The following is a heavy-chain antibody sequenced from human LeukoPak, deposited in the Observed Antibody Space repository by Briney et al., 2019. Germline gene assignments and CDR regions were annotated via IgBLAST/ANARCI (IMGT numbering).Heavy chain of an antibody. J-gene: IGHJ4*02. CDR1: GFTFSDYY. CDR3: ATVGPLYDILTWRYFDY. D-gene: IGHD3-9*01. V-gene: IGHV3-11*06. Sequence: PGGSLRLSCAASGFTFSDYYMSWIRQAPGKGLEWVSYISSSSSYTNYADSVKGRFTISRDNAKNPLYLQMNCLRAEDTAVYYCATVGPLYDILTWRYFDYWGQGTLVTVSS. CDR2: ISSSSSYT.